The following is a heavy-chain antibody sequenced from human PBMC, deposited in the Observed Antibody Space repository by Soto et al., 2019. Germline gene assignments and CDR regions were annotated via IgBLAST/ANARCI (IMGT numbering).Heavy chain of an antibody. D-gene: IGHD1-26*01. J-gene: IGHJ4*02. V-gene: IGHV1-8*01. Sequence: QVQLVQSGAEVKKPGASVKVACTASGYTFTSYDMNWVRQATGQGLELMGWMNHNSGNTAYAQKFEGRVTMTRNTSISTAYKELSSLRSEDTAVYYCERERVGAMVDWGQGTLVTVSS. CDR3: ERERVGAMVD. CDR2: MNHNSGNT. CDR1: GYTFTSYD.